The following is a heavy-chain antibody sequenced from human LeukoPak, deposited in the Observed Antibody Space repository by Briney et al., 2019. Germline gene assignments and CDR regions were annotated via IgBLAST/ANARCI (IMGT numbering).Heavy chain of an antibody. Sequence: ASVTVSCKASGYTFTGYYMHWVRQAPGQGLEWMGWINPNSGGTNYAQKFQGRVTMTRDTSISTAYMELSRLRSDDTAVYYCARVTYRSSVMGDDYWGQGTLVTVSS. CDR3: ARVTYRSSVMGDDY. CDR1: GYTFTGYY. J-gene: IGHJ4*02. CDR2: INPNSGGT. D-gene: IGHD6-6*01. V-gene: IGHV1-2*02.